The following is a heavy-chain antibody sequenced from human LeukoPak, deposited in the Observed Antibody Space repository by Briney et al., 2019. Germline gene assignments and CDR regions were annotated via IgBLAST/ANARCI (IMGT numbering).Heavy chain of an antibody. Sequence: SQALSLTCTVSGGSISSGGYYWSWIRQHPGKGLEWIGYIYYSGSTYYNPSLKSRVTISVDTSKNQFSLKLSSVTAADTAVYYCASGLYYDILTGPAFDIWGQGTTVTVSS. J-gene: IGHJ3*02. CDR1: GGSISSGGYY. CDR2: IYYSGST. D-gene: IGHD3-9*01. V-gene: IGHV4-31*03. CDR3: ASGLYYDILTGPAFDI.